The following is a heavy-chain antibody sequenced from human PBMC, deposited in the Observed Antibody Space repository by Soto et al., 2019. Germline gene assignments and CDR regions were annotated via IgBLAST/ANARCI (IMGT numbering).Heavy chain of an antibody. CDR2: IYHSGST. V-gene: IGHV4-38-2*01. Sequence: SETLSLTCAVSGYSISSGYYWGWIRQPPGKGLEWIGSIYHSGSTYYNPSLKSRVTISLDPSKNHFSLKMTSVTGADTAVYSCARGIQEGFDPWGQGTLVTVSS. CDR1: GYSISSGYY. CDR3: ARGIQEGFDP. J-gene: IGHJ5*02. D-gene: IGHD1-20*01.